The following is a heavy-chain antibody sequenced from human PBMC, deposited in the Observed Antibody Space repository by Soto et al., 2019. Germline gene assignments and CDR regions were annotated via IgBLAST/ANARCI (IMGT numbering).Heavy chain of an antibody. Sequence: EVQLLESGGGVVQPGGSLRLSCAVSGFIFTESGMSWVRLAPGKGLEWVSAISGSGGATYYADSVQGRFTISKDFSKNTLYLQMSGLRAEDTAVYFCGIVKTAYALYYFDYWGQGSLVTVSS. J-gene: IGHJ4*02. V-gene: IGHV3-23*01. CDR3: GIVKTAYALYYFDY. CDR1: GFIFTESG. D-gene: IGHD3-9*01. CDR2: ISGSGGAT.